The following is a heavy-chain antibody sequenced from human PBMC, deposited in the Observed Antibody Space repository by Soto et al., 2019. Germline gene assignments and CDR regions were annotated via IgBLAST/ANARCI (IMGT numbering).Heavy chain of an antibody. CDR2: IYYSGST. D-gene: IGHD2-2*01. J-gene: IGHJ5*02. Sequence: SETLSLTCTVSCGSISSGDYYWSWIRQPPGKGLEWIGYIYYSGSTYHNPSLKSRVTISVDTSKNQFSLKLSSVTAADTAVYYCARSYCSSTSCFVGWFDPWGQGTLVNVSS. CDR1: CGSISSGDYY. V-gene: IGHV4-30-4*01. CDR3: ARSYCSSTSCFVGWFDP.